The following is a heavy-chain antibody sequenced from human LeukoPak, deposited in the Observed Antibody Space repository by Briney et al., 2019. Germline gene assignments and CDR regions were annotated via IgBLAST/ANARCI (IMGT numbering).Heavy chain of an antibody. Sequence: ALVKVSCKASGYTFTGYYMHWVRQAPGQGLEWMGWINPNSGGTNHAQKFQGRVTMTRDTSISTAYMELSRLRSDDTAVYYCARDAHRIAVAGTCDYWGQGTLVTVSS. CDR3: ARDAHRIAVAGTCDY. D-gene: IGHD6-19*01. CDR1: GYTFTGYY. J-gene: IGHJ4*02. CDR2: INPNSGGT. V-gene: IGHV1-2*02.